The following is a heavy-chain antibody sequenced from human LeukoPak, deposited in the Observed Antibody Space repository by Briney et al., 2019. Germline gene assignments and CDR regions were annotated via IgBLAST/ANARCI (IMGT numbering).Heavy chain of an antibody. CDR1: GFTFSSYA. D-gene: IGHD6-13*01. Sequence: GGSLRLSCAASGFTFSSYAMNWVRQAPGKGLEWLSYISSSSSVIYYADSVKGRFTISRDNAKNSLYLQMSSLRAEDTAVYHCARDARQQLPHWGQGTLVTVSS. CDR3: ARDARQQLPH. V-gene: IGHV3-48*01. CDR2: ISSSSSVI. J-gene: IGHJ4*02.